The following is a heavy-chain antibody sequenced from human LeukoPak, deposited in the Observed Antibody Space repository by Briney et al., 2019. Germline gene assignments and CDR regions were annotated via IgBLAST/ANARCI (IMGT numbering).Heavy chain of an antibody. D-gene: IGHD3-22*01. CDR1: GGSISSSSYY. Sequence: TSETLSLTCSVSGGSISSSSYYWGWIRQPPGMGLEWIGSIYYSGSTYYNPSLKSRVTISVDTSKNQFSLKLSSVTAVDTAVYYCARRRRTYYYDSSGYGYFDYWGQGTLVTVSS. V-gene: IGHV4-39*01. CDR3: ARRRRTYYYDSSGYGYFDY. J-gene: IGHJ4*02. CDR2: IYYSGST.